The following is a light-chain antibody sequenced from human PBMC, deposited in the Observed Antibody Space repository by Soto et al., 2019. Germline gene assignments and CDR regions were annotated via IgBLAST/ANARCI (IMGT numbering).Light chain of an antibody. J-gene: IGKJ1*01. Sequence: GESAPHSWSASQSVRSDYIAWYQQKPGQAPRLLIYGASSRATGIPDRFSGSGSGTDFTLTISRLEPGDFAVYYCQQHGSSPATFAHGTKVDIK. CDR1: QSVRSDY. CDR2: GAS. CDR3: QQHGSSPAT. V-gene: IGKV3-20*01.